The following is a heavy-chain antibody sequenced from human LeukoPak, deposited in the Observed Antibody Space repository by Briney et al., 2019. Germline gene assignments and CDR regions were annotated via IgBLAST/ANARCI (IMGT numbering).Heavy chain of an antibody. V-gene: IGHV3-21*01. CDR3: ARDSAHYGDSHDY. Sequence: NPGGSLRLSCAASGFTFSSYSMNWVRQAPGKGLEWVSSISSSSSYIYYADSVEGRFTISRDNAKNSLYLQMNSLRAEDTAVYYCARDSAHYGDSHDYWGQGTLVTVSS. CDR1: GFTFSSYS. D-gene: IGHD4-17*01. CDR2: ISSSSSYI. J-gene: IGHJ4*02.